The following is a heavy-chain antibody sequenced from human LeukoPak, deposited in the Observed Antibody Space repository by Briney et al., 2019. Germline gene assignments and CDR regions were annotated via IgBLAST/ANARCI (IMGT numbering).Heavy chain of an antibody. CDR1: GYIFTNYY. CDR3: AREADTTMITLSSVD. J-gene: IGHJ4*02. V-gene: IGHV1-46*01. CDR2: INPRGGTT. Sequence: ASVKVSCKSSGYIFTNYYMHWVRQAPGQGLEWMGIINPRGGTTGYAQKFQGRVTMTRDTSTSTVYTELSSLRSEDTAVYYCAREADTTMITLSSVDWGQGTLVTVSS. D-gene: IGHD5-18*01.